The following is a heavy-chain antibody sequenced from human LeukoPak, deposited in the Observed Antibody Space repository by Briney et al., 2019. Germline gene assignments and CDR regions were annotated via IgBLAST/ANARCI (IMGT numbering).Heavy chain of an antibody. Sequence: GGSLRLSCAASGLTFRSYWMTWVRQAPGKGLERVANIKEDGSGKYYVDSVKGRFTISRDNAKNSLYLQMNSLRAEDTAVYYCARDTGCSGGSCYSFYDYWGQGTLVTVSS. CDR3: ARDTGCSGGSCYSFYDY. D-gene: IGHD2-15*01. CDR2: IKEDGSGK. V-gene: IGHV3-7*01. CDR1: GLTFRSYW. J-gene: IGHJ4*02.